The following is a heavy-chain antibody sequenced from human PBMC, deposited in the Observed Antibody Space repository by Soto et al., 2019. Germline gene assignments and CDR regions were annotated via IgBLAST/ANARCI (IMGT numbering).Heavy chain of an antibody. CDR1: GFTFSSYG. D-gene: IGHD2-2*01. V-gene: IGHV3-30*03. CDR2: ISYDGSNK. Sequence: QVQLVESGGGVVQPGRSLRLSCAASGFTFSSYGMHWVRQAPGKGLEWVAVISYDGSNKYYADSVKGRFTISRDNSKNTLYLQMNSLRAEDTAVYYCASLIVLVPADMGDDAFDIWGQGTMVTVSS. J-gene: IGHJ3*02. CDR3: ASLIVLVPADMGDDAFDI.